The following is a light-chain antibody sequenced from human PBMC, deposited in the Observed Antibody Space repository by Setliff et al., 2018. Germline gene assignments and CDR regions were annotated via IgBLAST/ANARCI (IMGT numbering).Light chain of an antibody. J-gene: IGLJ1*01. V-gene: IGLV2-11*01. CDR3: CSYAGNSYV. Sequence: QSVLTQPRSVSGSPGQSVTISCTGTSSDVGGYHYGGDYYVSWYQQYPGKAPKLIIYNVNQRPSGVPDRFSGSRSGVTASLTISGPQAEDESDYYCCSYAGNSYVFGTGTKVTVL. CDR1: SSDVGGYHY. CDR2: NVN.